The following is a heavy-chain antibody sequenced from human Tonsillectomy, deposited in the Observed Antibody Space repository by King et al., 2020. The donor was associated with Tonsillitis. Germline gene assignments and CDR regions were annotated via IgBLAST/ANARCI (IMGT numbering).Heavy chain of an antibody. CDR3: ARGAVAGTSTYQFDY. CDR2: IWAHGSNQ. Sequence: VQLVESGGGVVQPGRSLRLSCAASGFTFSTYGMHWVRQDPGKGVEGGAVIWAHGSNQYVADSVKGRFTISRDNSKNMIYLQMNSLRAEDTAVYYCARGAVAGTSTYQFDYWGQGLLVTVSS. D-gene: IGHD1-1*01. J-gene: IGHJ4*02. CDR1: GFTFSTYG. V-gene: IGHV3-33*08.